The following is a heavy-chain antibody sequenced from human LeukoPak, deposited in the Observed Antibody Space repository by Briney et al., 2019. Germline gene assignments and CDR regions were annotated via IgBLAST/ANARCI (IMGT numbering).Heavy chain of an antibody. CDR2: ISWDSGSV. J-gene: IGHJ6*02. Sequence: GGSLRLSCAASGFTFDDHAMHWVRHAPGTGLEWVSGISWDSGSVGYADSVKGRFTISRDNAKNSLYLQMNSLRPEDTALYYCAKPQQGAGYYGLDVWGPGTTVTVSS. CDR3: AKPQQGAGYYGLDV. D-gene: IGHD6-13*01. V-gene: IGHV3-9*01. CDR1: GFTFDDHA.